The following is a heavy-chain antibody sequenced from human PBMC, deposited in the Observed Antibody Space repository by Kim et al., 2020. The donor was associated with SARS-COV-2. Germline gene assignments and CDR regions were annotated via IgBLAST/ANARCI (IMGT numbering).Heavy chain of an antibody. J-gene: IGHJ3*02. CDR2: INQDGSAK. V-gene: IGHV3-7*03. Sequence: GGSLRLSCAASGFTFNSYWMSWVRQAPGEGLECVANINQDGSAKYYVGSVKGRFTVSRDNAENSLYLQMSGLRAEDTAVYYCARDLSGSKDAFDIWGQGTMVTVSS. D-gene: IGHD1-26*01. CDR1: GFTFNSYW. CDR3: ARDLSGSKDAFDI.